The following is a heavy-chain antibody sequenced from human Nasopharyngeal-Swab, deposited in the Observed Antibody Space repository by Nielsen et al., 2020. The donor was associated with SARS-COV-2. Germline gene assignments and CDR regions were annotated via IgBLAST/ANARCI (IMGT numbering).Heavy chain of an antibody. J-gene: IGHJ2*01. V-gene: IGHV3-48*03. CDR1: GSTFSSYE. CDR2: ISSSGSTI. Sequence: GESLKISCAASGSTFSSYEMNWVRQAPGKGLEWVSYISSSGSTIYYADSVKGRFTISRDNAKNSLYLQMNSLRAEDTAVYYCARDKARYNWNLSLGWYFDLWGRGTLVTVSS. CDR3: ARDKARYNWNLSLGWYFDL. D-gene: IGHD1-20*01.